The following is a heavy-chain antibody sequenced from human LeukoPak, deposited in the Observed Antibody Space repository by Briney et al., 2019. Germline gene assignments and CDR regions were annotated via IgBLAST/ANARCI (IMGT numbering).Heavy chain of an antibody. CDR1: GFTFSSHS. CDR3: ARSYRSSLAYNWFDP. CDR2: ISSSSSYI. D-gene: IGHD6-13*01. Sequence: PGGSLRLSRAASGFTFSSHSMNWVRQAPGKGLEWVSSISSSSSYIYYADSVKGRFTISRDNAKNSLYLQMNSLRAEDTAVYYCARSYRSSLAYNWFDPWGQGTLVTVSS. J-gene: IGHJ5*02. V-gene: IGHV3-21*01.